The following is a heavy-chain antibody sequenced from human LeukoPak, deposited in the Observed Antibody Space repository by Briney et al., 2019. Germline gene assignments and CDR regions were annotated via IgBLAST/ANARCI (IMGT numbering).Heavy chain of an antibody. D-gene: IGHD5-18*01. CDR1: GGSISSSSYY. V-gene: IGHV4-39*07. Sequence: AETLSLTCTVSGGSISSSSYYWGWGRQPPGKGLEWVGSIYYSGSTYYNPSLKSRVTISVDTSKNQFSLKLSSVTAADTAVYYCAREELYDPRTAMVDYWGQGTLVTVSS. J-gene: IGHJ4*02. CDR2: IYYSGST. CDR3: AREELYDPRTAMVDY.